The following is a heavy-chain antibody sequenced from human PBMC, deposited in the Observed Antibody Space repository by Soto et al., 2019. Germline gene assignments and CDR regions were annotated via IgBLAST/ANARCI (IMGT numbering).Heavy chain of an antibody. D-gene: IGHD3-22*01. V-gene: IGHV1-24*01. J-gene: IGHJ4*02. CDR2: FDPEDGET. Sequence: ASVKVSCKVSGYTLTELSMHWVRQAPGKGLEWMGGFDPEDGETIYAQKFQGRVTMTEDTSTDTAYMELSSLRSEDTAVYYCATDMYYYDSSGYNGWGQGTLDTVSS. CDR3: ATDMYYYDSSGYNG. CDR1: GYTLTELS.